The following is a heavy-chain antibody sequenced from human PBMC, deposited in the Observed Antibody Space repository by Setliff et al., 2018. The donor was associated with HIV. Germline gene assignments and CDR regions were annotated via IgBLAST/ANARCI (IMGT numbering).Heavy chain of an antibody. CDR3: ATGLLGGSSWFGGIYFDQ. D-gene: IGHD3-10*01. CDR1: GYTFINNY. V-gene: IGHV1-8*01. CDR2: ISTYIDKT. J-gene: IGHJ4*02. Sequence: EASVKVSCKASGYTFINNYIHWVRQAPGQGLEWMGWISTYIDKTNYAQKFQGRVTLTEDTSTDTAYMELSSLRSEDTAVYYCATGLLGGSSWFGGIYFDQWGQGTLVTVSS.